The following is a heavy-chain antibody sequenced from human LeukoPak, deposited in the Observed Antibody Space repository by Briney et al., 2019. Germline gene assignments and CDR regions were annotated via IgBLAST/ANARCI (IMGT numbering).Heavy chain of an antibody. J-gene: IGHJ3*02. D-gene: IGHD2-2*01. CDR1: EFTFSDYT. CDR2: ILYDGRK. CDR3: ARGHLGYCDSTTCYVAFDI. Sequence: GGSLRLPCAASEFTFSDYTMHWVRQAPGKGLEWVALILYDGRKYYADSVKGRFTISRDNAKNSLYLQMNSLRAEDTAVYYCARGHLGYCDSTTCYVAFDIWGQGTMVTVSS. V-gene: IGHV3-30*04.